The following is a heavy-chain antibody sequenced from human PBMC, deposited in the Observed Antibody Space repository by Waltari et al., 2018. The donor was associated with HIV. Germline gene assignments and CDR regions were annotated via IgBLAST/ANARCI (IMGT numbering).Heavy chain of an antibody. V-gene: IGHV3-74*01. J-gene: IGHJ6*02. CDR1: GFTFRSCW. CDR2: IHSDGSST. D-gene: IGHD3-10*01. CDR3: ARREATVVRGVYYYGMDV. Sequence: EVQLVESGGGLVQPGGSLRLSCAAAGFTFRSCWMHWVRQAPGKGLVWVSRIHSDGSSTSYADFVKGRFTISRDNAKNTLYLEMNSLRAEDTAVYYCARREATVVRGVYYYGMDVWGQGTTVTVSS.